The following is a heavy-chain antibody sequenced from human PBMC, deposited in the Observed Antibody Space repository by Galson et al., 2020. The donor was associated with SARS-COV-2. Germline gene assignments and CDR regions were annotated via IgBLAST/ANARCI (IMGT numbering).Heavy chain of an antibody. Sequence: QAGGSLRLSCAVSGFAVSANYMSWVRQAPGKGLEWVSVIYSGGSTYYADSVKGRFTISRDNSKNTLYLQMNSLRAEDTAVYYCARISLGAQQDYFDYWGQGTLVTVSS. CDR2: IYSGGST. J-gene: IGHJ4*02. D-gene: IGHD1-26*01. V-gene: IGHV3-53*01. CDR1: GFAVSANY. CDR3: ARISLGAQQDYFDY.